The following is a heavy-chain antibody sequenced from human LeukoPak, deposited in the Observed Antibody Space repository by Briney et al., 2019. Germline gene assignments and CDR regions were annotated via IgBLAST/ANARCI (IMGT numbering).Heavy chain of an antibody. CDR1: GFTFSNYW. V-gene: IGHV3-7*01. CDR3: ATRGDLSWFGALRH. J-gene: IGHJ4*02. CDR2: IKQDGSET. D-gene: IGHD3-16*02. Sequence: GGSLRLSCVVSGFTFSNYWMDCVRQAPGKGLEWVAFIKQDGSETAYVDSVKGRFTISRDNAKNSLYLQMNSLRVEDTAVDYCATRGDLSWFGALRHWSQGTLVTVSS.